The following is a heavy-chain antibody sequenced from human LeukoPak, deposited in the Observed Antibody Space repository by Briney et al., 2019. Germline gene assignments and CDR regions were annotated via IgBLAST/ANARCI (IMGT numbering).Heavy chain of an antibody. Sequence: SETLSLTCTVSGGSISSYYWSWIRQPPGKGLEWIGYIYYSGTTNYNPSLKSRVTISVDTSESQFFLKLSSVTAADTAVYHCAREAMYSYGNNFDYWGQGTLVTVSS. CDR2: IYYSGTT. D-gene: IGHD5-18*01. CDR1: GGSISSYY. CDR3: AREAMYSYGNNFDY. J-gene: IGHJ4*02. V-gene: IGHV4-59*01.